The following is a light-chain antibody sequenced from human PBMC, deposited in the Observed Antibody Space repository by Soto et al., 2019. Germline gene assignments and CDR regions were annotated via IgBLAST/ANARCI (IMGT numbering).Light chain of an antibody. Sequence: EMVLTQSPGTLSLSPGEGVTLSCRASQSIGRNLNWYQHKPGQSPRLLISGVSTRVAGIPDRFTGSGAGTAFTLTISSLEADDFAVYYCQHYGASFFTFGQGTKVEIK. CDR2: GVS. CDR3: QHYGASFFT. CDR1: QSIGRN. J-gene: IGKJ1*01. V-gene: IGKV3-20*01.